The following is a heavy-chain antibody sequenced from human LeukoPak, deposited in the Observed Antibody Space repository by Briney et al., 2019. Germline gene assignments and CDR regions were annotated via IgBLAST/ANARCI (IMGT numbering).Heavy chain of an antibody. CDR1: GFTFSNFW. Sequence: AGGSLRLSCAASGFTFSNFWMSWVRQAPGRGLEWVANIKQDGSEKNYVGSVKGRFTISRDNAKNSLYLQLNSLRAEDTAVYYCEKSGGYCSSTSCPPDFVDYWGQGTLVTVSS. CDR3: EKSGGYCSSTSCPPDFVDY. V-gene: IGHV3-7*01. J-gene: IGHJ4*02. CDR2: IKQDGSEK. D-gene: IGHD2-2*01.